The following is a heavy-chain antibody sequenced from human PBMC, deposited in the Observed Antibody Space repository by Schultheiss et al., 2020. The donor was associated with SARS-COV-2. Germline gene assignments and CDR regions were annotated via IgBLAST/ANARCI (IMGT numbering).Heavy chain of an antibody. J-gene: IGHJ3*02. CDR1: GFTFSGSA. Sequence: GGSLRLSCAASGFTFSGSAMHWVRQAPGKGLEWVAVIWYDGSNKYYADSVKGRFTISRDNAKNSLYLQMNNLRAEDTAVYYCARARRGVAFDIWGQGTMVTVSS. V-gene: IGHV3-33*08. CDR3: ARARRGVAFDI. CDR2: IWYDGSNK.